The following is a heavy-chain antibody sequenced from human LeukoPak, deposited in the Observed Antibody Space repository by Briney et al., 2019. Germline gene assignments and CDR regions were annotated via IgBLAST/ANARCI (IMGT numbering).Heavy chain of an antibody. V-gene: IGHV1-2*02. CDR1: GYTFTGYY. Sequence: ASVKVSCKASGYTFTGYYMHWVRQAPGQGLEWMGWINPNSGGTNYAQKFQGRVTMTRDTSISTAYMELSRLRSDDTAVYYCARRVVMGCTNWFDPWGQGTLVTVSS. CDR3: ARRVVMGCTNWFDP. J-gene: IGHJ5*02. D-gene: IGHD2-21*01. CDR2: INPNSGGT.